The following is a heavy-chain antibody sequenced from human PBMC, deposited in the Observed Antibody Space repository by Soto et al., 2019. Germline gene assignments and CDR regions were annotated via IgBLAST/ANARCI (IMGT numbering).Heavy chain of an antibody. D-gene: IGHD3-3*01. V-gene: IGHV4-39*01. Sequence: QLQLQESGPGLVKPSETLSLTCTVSGGSISSSRYYWGWIRQPPGKGLEWNGSIYYSGSTYYNPSLKSRVTISVDTSKNQFSLKLSSVTAADTAVYYCARLERYYDFWSGYYSLYYFDYWGQGTLVTVSS. CDR3: ARLERYYDFWSGYYSLYYFDY. CDR1: GGSISSSRYY. J-gene: IGHJ4*02. CDR2: IYYSGST.